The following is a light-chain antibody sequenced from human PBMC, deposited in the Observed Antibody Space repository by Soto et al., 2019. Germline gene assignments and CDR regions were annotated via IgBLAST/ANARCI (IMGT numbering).Light chain of an antibody. CDR1: SSNIGAGYD. CDR3: QSYDSSLSGFYV. Sequence: QSVLTQPPSVSGVPGQRVTISCPGSSSNIGAGYDVHWYQQLPGTAPKLLIYGNSNRPSGVPDRFSGSKSGTSASLAITGLQAEDEADYYCQSYDSSLSGFYVFGTGTKVTVL. CDR2: GNS. V-gene: IGLV1-40*01. J-gene: IGLJ1*01.